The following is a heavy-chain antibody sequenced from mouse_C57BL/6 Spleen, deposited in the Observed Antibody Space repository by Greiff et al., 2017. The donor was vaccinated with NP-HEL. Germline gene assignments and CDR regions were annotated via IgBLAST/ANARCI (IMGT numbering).Heavy chain of an antibody. D-gene: IGHD1-1*01. CDR3: AKECYYGSSSDYYAMDY. CDR2: IWGDGST. CDR1: GFSLTSYG. V-gene: IGHV2-3*01. Sequence: QVQLKQSGPGLVAPSQSLSITCTVSGFSLTSYGVSWVRQPPGKGLEWLGVIWGDGSTNYHSALISSLSISKDNSKSQVFLKLNSLQTDDTATYYCAKECYYGSSSDYYAMDYWGQGTSVTVSS. J-gene: IGHJ4*01.